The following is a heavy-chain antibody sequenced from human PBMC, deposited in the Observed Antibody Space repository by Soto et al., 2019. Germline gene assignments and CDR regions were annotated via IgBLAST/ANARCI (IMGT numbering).Heavy chain of an antibody. Sequence: PGGSLRLSCVASGFTFSNYIMNWVRQAPGKGLEWVSYISSSGSTIYYADSVKGRITISRDNAKNSLYLRMNSLRDEDAAVYYCARGTKGGSPPLWGQGTLVTV. CDR2: ISSSGSTI. CDR3: ARGTKGGSPPL. V-gene: IGHV3-48*02. D-gene: IGHD1-7*01. J-gene: IGHJ4*02. CDR1: GFTFSNYI.